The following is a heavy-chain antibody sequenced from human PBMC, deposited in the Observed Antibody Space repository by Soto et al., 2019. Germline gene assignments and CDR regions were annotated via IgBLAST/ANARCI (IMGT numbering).Heavy chain of an antibody. V-gene: IGHV4-34*01. CDR3: ARGTRALITSFFAY. J-gene: IGHJ4*02. CDR2: INHSGNT. CDR1: GGSLSGYY. D-gene: IGHD1-20*01. Sequence: SETLSLTCAVYGGSLSGYYWSWIRQPPGKALEWIGEINHSGNTNYNPSLRGRVIISLHTSKSQFSLSLRSATAADTATYYCARGTRALITSFFAYWGQGIPVTVSS.